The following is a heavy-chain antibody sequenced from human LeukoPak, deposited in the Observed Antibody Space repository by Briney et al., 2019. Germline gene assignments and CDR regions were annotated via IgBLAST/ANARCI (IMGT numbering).Heavy chain of an antibody. Sequence: ASVKVSCKASGYTFTGYYMHWVRQPPGQGLEWMGWINPNSGGTNYAQKFQGRVTMTRDMSISTAYMELSRLRSDDTAVYYCARIQMATIDFDYWGQGTLVTVSS. J-gene: IGHJ4*02. CDR2: INPNSGGT. CDR3: ARIQMATIDFDY. CDR1: GYTFTGYY. D-gene: IGHD5-24*01. V-gene: IGHV1-2*02.